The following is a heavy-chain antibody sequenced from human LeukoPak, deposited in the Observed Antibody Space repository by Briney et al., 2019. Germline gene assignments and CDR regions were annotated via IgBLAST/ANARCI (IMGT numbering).Heavy chain of an antibody. Sequence: ASVKVSCKASGYTFTSNYMHWVRQAPGQGLEWMGIINPSGGSTSYAQKFQGRVTITADESTSTAYMELSSLRSEDTAVYYCARSSNGTTYYYYYYGMDVWGQGTTATVSS. J-gene: IGHJ6*02. CDR1: GYTFTSNY. CDR3: ARSSNGTTYYYYYYGMDV. D-gene: IGHD1-1*01. CDR2: INPSGGST. V-gene: IGHV1-46*01.